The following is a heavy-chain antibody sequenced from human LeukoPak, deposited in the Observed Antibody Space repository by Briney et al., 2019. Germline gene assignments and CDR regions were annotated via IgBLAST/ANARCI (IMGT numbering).Heavy chain of an antibody. CDR1: GGTFSSYA. D-gene: IGHD6-13*01. J-gene: IGHJ5*02. CDR2: IIPIFGTA. CDR3: AREPYPGIAAAGGVWFDP. Sequence: SVKVSCKASGGTFSSYAISWVRQAPGQGLEWMGRIIPIFGTANYAQKFQGRVTITADKSTSTAYMELGSLRSEDTAVYYCAREPYPGIAAAGGVWFDPWGQGTLVTVSS. V-gene: IGHV1-69*06.